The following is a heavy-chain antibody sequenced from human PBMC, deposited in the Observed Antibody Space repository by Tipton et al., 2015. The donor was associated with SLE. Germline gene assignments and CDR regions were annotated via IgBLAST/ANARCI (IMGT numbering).Heavy chain of an antibody. CDR2: IRGSGGST. CDR3: AKESPDYYYMDV. J-gene: IGHJ6*03. CDR1: GFTFSSYA. Sequence: GSLRLSCAASGFTFSSYALNWVRQAPGKGLEWVSGIRGSGGSTSCADSVKGRFTISRDNSKNTLYLQMNSLRAEDTAVYYCAKESPDYYYMDVWGKGTTVTVSS. V-gene: IGHV3-23*01.